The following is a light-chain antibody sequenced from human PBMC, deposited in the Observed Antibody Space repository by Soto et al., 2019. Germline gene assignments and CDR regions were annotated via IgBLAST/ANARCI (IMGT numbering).Light chain of an antibody. Sequence: DIQMTQSPSSLSVSVGDRVTITCRASQNINKFLHWYQQKPGKAPQLLISASSILQSGVPSRFSGSGSGTDFTLTITSLQPEDFATFYCQQSYSFPYTFGQGTKLDIK. CDR2: ASS. CDR1: QNINKF. CDR3: QQSYSFPYT. V-gene: IGKV1-39*01. J-gene: IGKJ2*01.